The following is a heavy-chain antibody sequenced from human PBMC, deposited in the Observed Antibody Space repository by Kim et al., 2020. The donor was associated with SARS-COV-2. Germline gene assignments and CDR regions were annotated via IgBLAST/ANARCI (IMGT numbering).Heavy chain of an antibody. CDR2: VYHRGTT. D-gene: IGHD6-19*01. J-gene: IGHJ4*02. CDR3: ARVIAVAGIPDY. Sequence: SETLCLTCTVSGDSINSGLYYWAWIRQPPGKGLDWIGFVYHRGTTYYNPSLKSRVTISIDTSKNQFSLNLSSVTAADTAVYYCARVIAVAGIPDYWGQGTLVTVSS. CDR1: GDSINSGLYY. V-gene: IGHV4-39*01.